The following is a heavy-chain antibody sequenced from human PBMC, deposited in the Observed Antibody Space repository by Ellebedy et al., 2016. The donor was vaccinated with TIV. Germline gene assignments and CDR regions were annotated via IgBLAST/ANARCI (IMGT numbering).Heavy chain of an antibody. V-gene: IGHV4-59*08. CDR3: ASRLSSSGYYY. CDR2: MSYSGST. J-gene: IGHJ4*02. Sequence: MPSETLSLTCNVSGASISSYYWSWIRQPPGKGLEWIGYMSYSGSTNYNPSLKSRVTISVDTSKSQFSLKLTSVTAADTAVYYCASRLSSSGYYYWGQGTLVTVSS. D-gene: IGHD3-22*01. CDR1: GASISSYY.